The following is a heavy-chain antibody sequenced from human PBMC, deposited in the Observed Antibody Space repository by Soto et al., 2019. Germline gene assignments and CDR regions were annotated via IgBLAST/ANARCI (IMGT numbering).Heavy chain of an antibody. V-gene: IGHV4-59*01. J-gene: IGHJ6*02. CDR3: ARGRGGGSSGYYYYGMDV. CDR1: GGSISSYY. D-gene: IGHD6-6*01. CDR2: IYYSGST. Sequence: SETLSLTCTVSGGSISSYYWSWIRQPPGKGLEWIGYIYYSGSTNYNPSLKSRVTISVDTSKNQFSLKLSSVTAADTAVYYCARGRGGGSSGYYYYGMDVWGQGTTVTVSS.